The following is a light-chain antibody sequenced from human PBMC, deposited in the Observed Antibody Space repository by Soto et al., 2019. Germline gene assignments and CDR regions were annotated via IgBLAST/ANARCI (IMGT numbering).Light chain of an antibody. CDR1: QTISSH. J-gene: IGKJ1*01. V-gene: IGKV1-39*01. CDR2: AVS. CDR3: QQTCRGRT. Sequence: DIEMTQSPSSLSASVGDRVIITCRASQTISSHLNWYQQKPGKAPKLVIYAVSGLQRGVASRFSGSGSESEFTLTISSLQPEDIATYYCQQTCRGRTFGRGTKVEVK.